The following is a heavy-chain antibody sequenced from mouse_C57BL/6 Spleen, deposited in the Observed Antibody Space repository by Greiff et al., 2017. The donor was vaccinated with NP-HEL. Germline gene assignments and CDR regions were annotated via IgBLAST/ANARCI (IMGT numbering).Heavy chain of an antibody. Sequence: VQLQESGAELARPGASVKLSCKASGYTFTSYGISWVKQRTGQGLEWIGEIYPRSGNTYYNEKFKGKATLTADKSSSTAYMELRSLTSEDSAVYFCARSWAYYSNYEGVDYWGQGTSVTVSS. CDR1: GYTFTSYG. CDR2: IYPRSGNT. J-gene: IGHJ4*01. D-gene: IGHD2-5*01. V-gene: IGHV1-81*01. CDR3: ARSWAYYSNYEGVDY.